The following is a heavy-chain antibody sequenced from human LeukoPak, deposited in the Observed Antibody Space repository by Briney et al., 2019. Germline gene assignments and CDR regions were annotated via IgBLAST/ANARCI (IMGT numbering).Heavy chain of an antibody. CDR2: ISVYNGNT. V-gene: IGHV1-18*01. Sequence: ASVKVSCKASGYTFTSYGISWVRQAPRQGLEWMGRISVYNGNTNYAQKLQGRVTMTTDTSTSTAYMELRSLTSDDTAVYYCARDRAGYCSGGSCYSSDYWGQGTLVTVSS. J-gene: IGHJ4*02. D-gene: IGHD2-15*01. CDR1: GYTFTSYG. CDR3: ARDRAGYCSGGSCYSSDY.